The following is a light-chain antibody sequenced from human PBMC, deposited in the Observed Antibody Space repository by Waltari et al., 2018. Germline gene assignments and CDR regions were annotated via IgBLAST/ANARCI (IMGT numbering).Light chain of an antibody. CDR3: QAWDSSTYV. V-gene: IGLV3-1*01. CDR1: KLGDRY. CDR2: QDS. Sequence: SYELTQPPSVSVSPGQTASITCSGDKLGDRYASWYQQKAGQSPVLVIYQDSKRPSGSPERFSGSNSGSTSTLTISGSQAMDEADYYCQAWDSSTYVFGTGTKVTVL. J-gene: IGLJ1*01.